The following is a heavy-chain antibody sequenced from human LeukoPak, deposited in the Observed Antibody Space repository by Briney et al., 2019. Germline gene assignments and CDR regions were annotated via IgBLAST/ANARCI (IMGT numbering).Heavy chain of an antibody. CDR2: ISAYNGNT. D-gene: IGHD1-26*01. V-gene: IGHV1-18*01. J-gene: IGHJ4*02. Sequence: ASVKVSCKASGYTFTNYAITWVRQAPGQGPEWMGWISAYNGNTNYAQKLQGRVTMTTDTSTSTAYMELRSLRSDDTAVYYCARKAKGHYFDYWGQGTLVTVSS. CDR1: GYTFTNYA. CDR3: ARKAKGHYFDY.